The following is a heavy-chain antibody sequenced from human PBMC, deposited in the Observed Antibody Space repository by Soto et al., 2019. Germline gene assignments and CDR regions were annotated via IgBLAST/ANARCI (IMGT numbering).Heavy chain of an antibody. J-gene: IGHJ4*02. CDR3: AKTIRGGYSSSWYYFDY. V-gene: IGHV3-21*04. D-gene: IGHD6-13*01. CDR2: ISSSSSYI. Sequence: GGSLRLSCVASGLTINTYSMMWVRQAPGKGLEWVSSISSSSSYIYYADSVKGRFTISRDNAKNSLYLQMNSLRAEDTALYYCAKTIRGGYSSSWYYFDYWGQGTLVTVSS. CDR1: GLTINTYS.